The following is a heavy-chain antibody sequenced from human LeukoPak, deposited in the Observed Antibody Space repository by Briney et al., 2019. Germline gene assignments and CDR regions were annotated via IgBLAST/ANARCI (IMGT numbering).Heavy chain of an antibody. D-gene: IGHD1-1*01. CDR3: ARGRVSSSTWYSTYYYYFYMDV. J-gene: IGHJ6*03. V-gene: IGHV4-59*01. Sequence: PSETLSLTCSVSDDSITMYYWTWIRQPPGKGLEWIGYVDHTGSTNFNPSLNGRVSITRDTTKNLFSLRLRSVTAADTAVYFCARGRVSSSTWYSTYYYYFYMDVWGKGTTVTVSS. CDR2: VDHTGST. CDR1: DDSITMYY.